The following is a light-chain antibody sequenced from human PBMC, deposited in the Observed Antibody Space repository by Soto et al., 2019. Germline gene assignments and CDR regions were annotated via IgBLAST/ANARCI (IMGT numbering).Light chain of an antibody. Sequence: ENVLTQSPGTLSLSPGERATLSCRASESIHSAYLAWYQQKPGQAPRLLIYSTSSRATGIPDRFRGSGSGTAFTLTISRLEPEAFAVYYCQQYGRSLWTFGQGPKVEIK. V-gene: IGKV3-20*01. CDR2: STS. CDR1: ESIHSAY. CDR3: QQYGRSLWT. J-gene: IGKJ1*01.